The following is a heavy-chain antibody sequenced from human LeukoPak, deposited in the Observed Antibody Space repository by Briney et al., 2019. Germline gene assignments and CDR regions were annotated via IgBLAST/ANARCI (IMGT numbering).Heavy chain of an antibody. Sequence: ASVKVSCKASGGTFSSYAISWVRQAPGQGLEWMGRIIPIFGTANYAQKFQGRVTITTDESTSTAYMELSSLRSEDTAVYYCARGGYPGAFDIWGQGTMVTVSS. J-gene: IGHJ3*02. CDR3: ARGGYPGAFDI. CDR2: IIPIFGTA. D-gene: IGHD1-1*01. V-gene: IGHV1-69*05. CDR1: GGTFSSYA.